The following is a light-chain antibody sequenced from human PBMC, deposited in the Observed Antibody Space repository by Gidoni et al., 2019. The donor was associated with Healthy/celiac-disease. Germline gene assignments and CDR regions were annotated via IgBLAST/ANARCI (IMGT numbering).Light chain of an antibody. V-gene: IGKV6D-21*02. CDR2: YAS. J-gene: IGKJ4*01. CDR1: QSIRST. Sequence: IVPIQTPDSQAATLTEKVTIICRASQSIRSTLHWYQQKPDQSPKLLIKYASNSNSGVPARFSGSGSGTDFTLTINRLEAEDAAAYYCHQSSSLPRTFGGGTKVEIK. CDR3: HQSSSLPRT.